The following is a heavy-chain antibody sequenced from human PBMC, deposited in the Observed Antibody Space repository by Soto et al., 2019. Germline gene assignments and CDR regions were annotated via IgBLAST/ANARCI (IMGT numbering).Heavy chain of an antibody. CDR3: ATQSGRFGPLDPLEY. V-gene: IGHV1-18*01. D-gene: IGHD3-3*01. CDR1: GYTFTSYG. Sequence: QVQLVQSGAEVKKPGASVKVSCKASGYTFTSYGISWVRQAPGQGLEWMGWISAYNGNTHYAQKLQGRVTMTTDTSTSTAYMELRSLRSDDTAVYYCATQSGRFGPLDPLEYWGQGTLVTVSS. J-gene: IGHJ4*02. CDR2: ISAYNGNT.